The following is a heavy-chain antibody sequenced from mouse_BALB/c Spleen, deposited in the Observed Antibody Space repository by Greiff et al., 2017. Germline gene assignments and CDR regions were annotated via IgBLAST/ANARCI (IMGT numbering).Heavy chain of an antibody. J-gene: IGHJ1*01. CDR3: TRGAYYYGSSPYFDV. Sequence: QVQLQQSGAELVRPGASVTLSCKASGYTFTDYEMHWVKQTPVHGLEWIGAIDPETGGTASNQKFKGKATLTADKSSSTAYMELRSLTSEDSAVYYCTRGAYYYGSSPYFDVWGAGTTVTVSS. V-gene: IGHV1-15*01. CDR2: IDPETGGT. D-gene: IGHD1-1*01. CDR1: GYTFTDYE.